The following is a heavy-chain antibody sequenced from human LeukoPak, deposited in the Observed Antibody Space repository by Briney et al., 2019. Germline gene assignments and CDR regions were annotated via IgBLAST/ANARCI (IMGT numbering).Heavy chain of an antibody. CDR2: ISGSGGST. CDR3: AKYGIVVAGKGLPDR. D-gene: IGHD6-19*01. J-gene: IGHJ4*02. CDR1: GFTFSSYA. V-gene: IGHV3-23*01. Sequence: PGRSLRLSCAASGFTFSSYAMSWVRQAPGKGLEWVSAISGSGGSTYYADSVKGRFTISRDNSKNTLYMQMNSLRAEDTAVYYCAKYGIVVAGKGLPDRWGQGTLVTVSS.